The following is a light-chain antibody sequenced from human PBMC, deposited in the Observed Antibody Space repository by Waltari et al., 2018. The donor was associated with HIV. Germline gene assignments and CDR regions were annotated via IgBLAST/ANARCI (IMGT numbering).Light chain of an antibody. Sequence: DIVMTQSPDSLAVSLGERATINCKSSPNILDSSTNKNYLAWYQQKPGQPPKLLLYWASTREYGVPDRFSGSGSGTDFTLTISSLQAEDVAVYYCQQYYNTHPLTFGGGTKVEIK. J-gene: IGKJ4*01. CDR3: QQYYNTHPLT. V-gene: IGKV4-1*01. CDR1: PNILDSSTNKNY. CDR2: WAS.